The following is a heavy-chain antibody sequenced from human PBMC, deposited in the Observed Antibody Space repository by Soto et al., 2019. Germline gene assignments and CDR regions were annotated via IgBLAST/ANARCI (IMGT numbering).Heavy chain of an antibody. CDR2: IKPDGNEK. CDR3: SRSLDX. J-gene: IGHJ4*02. Sequence: GGSLRLSCAASGFTFTSFWMAWVRQAPGKGLEWVANIKPDGNEKQYVDSVKVRFTISRDNAKNSLYLQMSGLTAEDSALYYCSRSLDXVCQVPRFTVSX. CDR1: GFTFTSFW. V-gene: IGHV3-7*01.